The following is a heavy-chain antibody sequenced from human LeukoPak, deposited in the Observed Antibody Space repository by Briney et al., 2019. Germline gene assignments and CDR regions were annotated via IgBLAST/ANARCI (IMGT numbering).Heavy chain of an antibody. CDR3: ARRPWDVVVPAAMENWFDP. D-gene: IGHD2-2*01. J-gene: IGHJ5*02. Sequence: GGSLRLSCAASGFTFSSYSMNWVRQAPGKGLEWVSYISSSSSTIYYADSVNGRFTISRDNAKNSLYLQMNSLRAEDTAVYYCARRPWDVVVPAAMENWFDPWGQGTLVTVSS. V-gene: IGHV3-48*01. CDR2: ISSSSSTI. CDR1: GFTFSSYS.